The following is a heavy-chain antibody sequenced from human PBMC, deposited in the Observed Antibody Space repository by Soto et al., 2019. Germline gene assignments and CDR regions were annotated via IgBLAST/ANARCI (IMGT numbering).Heavy chain of an antibody. D-gene: IGHD7-27*01. CDR3: VTVGTSRSLDH. CDR2: ISPYNGDT. V-gene: IGHV1-18*01. CDR1: GYTFTSYG. Sequence: GASVKVSCKASGYTFTSYGIAWVRQAPGQGLEWMGWISPYNGDTVYAPNFKGRVTMTTDTSTTTAYLDLGSLRSDDTAVYFCVTVGTSRSLDHWGQGTLVTVSS. J-gene: IGHJ4*02.